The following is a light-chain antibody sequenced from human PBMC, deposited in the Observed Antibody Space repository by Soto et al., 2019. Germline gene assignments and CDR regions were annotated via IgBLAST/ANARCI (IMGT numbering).Light chain of an antibody. Sequence: EIVLTQSPATLSVSPGERATLSCRASQSVSSNLAWYQQKPGQAPRLLMFGASTRATDIPDRFSGRGSGTDFTLTINSLAPEDFAIYYCHQRQSWPRTFGQGTKVDI. J-gene: IGKJ1*01. V-gene: IGKV3D-15*01. CDR1: QSVSSN. CDR2: GAS. CDR3: HQRQSWPRT.